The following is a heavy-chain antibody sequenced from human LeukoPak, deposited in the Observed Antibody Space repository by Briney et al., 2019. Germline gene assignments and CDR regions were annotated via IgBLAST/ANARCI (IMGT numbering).Heavy chain of an antibody. J-gene: IGHJ5*02. CDR1: GYTFTSYG. CDR3: ARDRRLYVFDQLPENNWFDP. CDR2: IIPIFGTA. V-gene: IGHV1-69*13. D-gene: IGHD2-2*01. Sequence: SVKVSCKASGYTFTSYGISWVRQAPGQGLEWMGGIIPIFGTANYAQKFQGRVTITADESTSTAYMELSSLRSEDTAVYYCARDRRLYVFDQLPENNWFDPWGQGTLVTVSS.